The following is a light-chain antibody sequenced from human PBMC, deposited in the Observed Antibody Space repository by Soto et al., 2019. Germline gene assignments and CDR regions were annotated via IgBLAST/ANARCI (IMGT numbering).Light chain of an antibody. CDR1: QSVGTF. Sequence: EIVLTQSPATMSLSPGERATLSCRTSQSVGTFLAWYQQRPGQAPRLLIYDASNRATGIPARFSGSGSGTDFTLTISSLEPEDFGVYYCQHRSVYVTFGGGTKVDIK. J-gene: IGKJ4*01. CDR2: DAS. CDR3: QHRSVYVT. V-gene: IGKV3-11*01.